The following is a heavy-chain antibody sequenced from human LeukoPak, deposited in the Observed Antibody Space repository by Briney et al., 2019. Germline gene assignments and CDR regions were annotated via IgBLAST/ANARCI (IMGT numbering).Heavy chain of an antibody. CDR2: ISGYNGNT. V-gene: IGHV1-18*01. Sequence: GASVKVSYQASGYTFSNYGITWVRQAPGQGLEWMGWISGYNGNTNYAQKLQGRVTVTTDTSTSTAYMEVRSLRSDDTAVYYCARGGKSSSGWPRLWGQGSVVTVSS. CDR3: ARGGKSSSGWPRL. CDR1: GYTFSNYG. J-gene: IGHJ4*02. D-gene: IGHD6-19*01.